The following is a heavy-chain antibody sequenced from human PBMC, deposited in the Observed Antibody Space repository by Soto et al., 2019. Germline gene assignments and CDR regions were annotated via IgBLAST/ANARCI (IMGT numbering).Heavy chain of an antibody. V-gene: IGHV3-64D*06. CDR2: ITSDGDST. CDR3: VKGNQLLRYYFEF. J-gene: IGHJ4*01. Sequence: PGGSLRLSCSVSGFTFSNYAMHWVRQAPGKGLEYVSGITSDGDSTWHADSVKDRFTISRDNSKNTLFLQMSSLRVEDTAIYSCVKGNQLLRYYFEFWGTGTLVTVSS. D-gene: IGHD2-15*01. CDR1: GFTFSNYA.